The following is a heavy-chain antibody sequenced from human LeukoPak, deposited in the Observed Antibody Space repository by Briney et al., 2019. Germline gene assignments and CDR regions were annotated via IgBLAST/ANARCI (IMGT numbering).Heavy chain of an antibody. CDR3: ARAEYYYDSSGYYYTP. D-gene: IGHD3-22*01. V-gene: IGHV3-53*01. Sequence: PGGSLRLSCAASGFTFNTYGMSWVRQAPGKGLEWVSVIYSGGSTYYADSVKGRFTISRDNSKNTLYLQMNSLRAEDTAVYYCARAEYYYDSSGYYYTPWGQGTLVTVSS. J-gene: IGHJ4*02. CDR2: IYSGGST. CDR1: GFTFNTYG.